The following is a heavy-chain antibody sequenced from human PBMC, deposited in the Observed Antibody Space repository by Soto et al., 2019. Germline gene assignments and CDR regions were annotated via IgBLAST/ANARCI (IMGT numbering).Heavy chain of an antibody. Sequence: EVQLLESGGGLVQPGGSLRLSCAASGFTFSSCAMSWVRQAPGKGLEWVSAISGSGGSTYYADSVKGRFTISRDNSKNTLYLQMNSLRAEDTAVYYCAKDSQGYGDLVFSDYYYMDVWGKGTTVTVSS. CDR1: GFTFSSCA. D-gene: IGHD4-17*01. CDR2: ISGSGGST. J-gene: IGHJ6*03. V-gene: IGHV3-23*01. CDR3: AKDSQGYGDLVFSDYYYMDV.